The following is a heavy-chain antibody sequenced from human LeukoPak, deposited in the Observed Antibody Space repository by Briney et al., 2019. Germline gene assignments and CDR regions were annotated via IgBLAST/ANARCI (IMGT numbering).Heavy chain of an antibody. CDR3: AIAATCDY. CDR1: GYTFTSYG. D-gene: IGHD2-15*01. Sequence: GASVKVSCKASGYTFTSYGISWVGQAPGQGLEWMGWISAYNGNTNYAQKFQGRVTMTTDASTSTAYMELRSLRSDDTAVYYCAIAATCDYWGQGTLVTVSS. CDR2: ISAYNGNT. J-gene: IGHJ4*02. V-gene: IGHV1-18*01.